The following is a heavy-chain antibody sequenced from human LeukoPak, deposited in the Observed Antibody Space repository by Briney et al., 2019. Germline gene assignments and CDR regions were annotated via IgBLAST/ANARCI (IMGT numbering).Heavy chain of an antibody. Sequence: PSETLSLTCTVSGGSISSYYWSWIRQPPGKGLEWIGYIFYIGNTNYNPSPKSRVTISVDTSKNQFSLKLSSVTAADTAVYYCARKKQYYYDSSGYAFDIWGQGTMVTVSS. J-gene: IGHJ3*02. D-gene: IGHD3-22*01. CDR2: IFYIGNT. CDR1: GGSISSYY. CDR3: ARKKQYYYDSSGYAFDI. V-gene: IGHV4-59*01.